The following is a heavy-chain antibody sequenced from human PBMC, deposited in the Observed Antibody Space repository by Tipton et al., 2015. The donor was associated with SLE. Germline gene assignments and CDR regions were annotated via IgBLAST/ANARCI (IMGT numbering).Heavy chain of an antibody. V-gene: IGHV4-39*07. CDR3: ASRGAAAAPGWYFDL. CDR2: IYYSGST. CDR1: GGSISSSSYY. J-gene: IGHJ2*01. Sequence: LRLSCTVSGGSISSSSYYWGWIRQPPGKGLEWIGSIYYSGSTYYNPSLKSRVTISVDTSKDQFSLKLSSVTAADTAVYYCASRGAAAAPGWYFDLWGRGTLVTVSS. D-gene: IGHD6-13*01.